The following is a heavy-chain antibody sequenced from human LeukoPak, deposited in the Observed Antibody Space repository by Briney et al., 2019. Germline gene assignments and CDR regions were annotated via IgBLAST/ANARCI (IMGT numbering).Heavy chain of an antibody. Sequence: PSETLSLTCTVSGGSISNYYWSWIRQPPGKGLEWIGYIPYSGNTNYNPSLKSRVTISVDTSKNQFSLKLSSVTAADTAVYYCVRENYSSGWYGIIDYWGQGTLVTVSS. CDR1: GGSISNYY. V-gene: IGHV4-59*01. CDR2: IPYSGNT. J-gene: IGHJ4*02. CDR3: VRENYSSGWYGIIDY. D-gene: IGHD6-19*01.